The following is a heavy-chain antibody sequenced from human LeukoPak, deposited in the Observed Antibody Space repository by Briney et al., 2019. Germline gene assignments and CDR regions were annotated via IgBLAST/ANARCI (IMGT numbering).Heavy chain of an antibody. D-gene: IGHD2-15*01. CDR3: AREDCSGGDCTSFDY. CDR2: INPGGST. CDR1: GGTFSGYY. J-gene: IGHJ4*02. V-gene: IGHV4-34*01. Sequence: KPSETLSLTCAVYGGTFSGYYWSWIRQSPGKGLEWIGEINPGGSTNYNPSLERRVIISVDTSKNQFSLKMDSVRAADTAVYYCAREDCSGGDCTSFDYWGQGTLVTVSS.